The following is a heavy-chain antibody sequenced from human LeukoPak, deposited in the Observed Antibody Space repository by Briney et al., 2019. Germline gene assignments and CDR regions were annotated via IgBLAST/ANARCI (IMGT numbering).Heavy chain of an antibody. CDR3: ARDKGYGDYGIFDP. CDR2: IKQDGSEK. J-gene: IGHJ5*02. Sequence: PGGSLRLSCAASGFTFSSYWMNWVRQAPGKGLEWVANIKQDGSEKYYVDSMKGRFTISRDNAKNSLYLQMNSLRAEDTAVYYCARDKGYGDYGIFDPWGQGTLVTVSS. D-gene: IGHD4-17*01. V-gene: IGHV3-7*01. CDR1: GFTFSSYW.